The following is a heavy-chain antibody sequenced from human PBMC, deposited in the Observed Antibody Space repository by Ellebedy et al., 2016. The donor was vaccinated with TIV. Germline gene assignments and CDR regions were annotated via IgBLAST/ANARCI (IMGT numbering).Heavy chain of an antibody. CDR3: ARDYGTTMIAAVPGY. CDR2: ISTYNGNT. J-gene: IGHJ4*02. V-gene: IGHV1-18*04. Sequence: AASVKVSCKASGYTFTSYGISWARQAPGQGLEWMGWISTYNGNTNYAQKFQGRVTMTTDTSTSTAYMELRSLRSDDTAVYYCARDYGTTMIAAVPGYWGQGTLVTVSS. CDR1: GYTFTSYG. D-gene: IGHD3-22*01.